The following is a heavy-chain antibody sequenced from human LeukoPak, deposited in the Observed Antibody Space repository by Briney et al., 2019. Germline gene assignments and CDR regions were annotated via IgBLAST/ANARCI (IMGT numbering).Heavy chain of an antibody. J-gene: IGHJ5*02. CDR1: GGSYSGYY. CDR2: INHSGST. D-gene: IGHD1-26*01. V-gene: IGHV4-34*01. CDR3: ALRVGEGWFDP. Sequence: SETLSLTCAVYGGSYSGYYWSWIRQPPGKGLEWIGEINHSGSTNYNPSLKSRVTISVDKSKNQFSLKLSSVTAADTAVYYCALRVGEGWFDPWGQGTLVTVSS.